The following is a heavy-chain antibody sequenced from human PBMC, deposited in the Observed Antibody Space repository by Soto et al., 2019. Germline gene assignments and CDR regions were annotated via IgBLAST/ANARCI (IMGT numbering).Heavy chain of an antibody. D-gene: IGHD2-21*02. V-gene: IGHV1-46*03. CDR2: INPSGGYT. Sequence: QVQLVQSGAEVKKPGASVKVSCKASGYTFTSYYMNWVRQAPGQGLEWLGIINPSGGYTTYAQRCLGTVPLSSDTSASAGPMEVGSLTSEDTAVYDWARGAGIGVVAAPYGHWGQGALVTVSS. CDR1: GYTFTSYY. CDR3: ARGAGIGVVAAPYGH. J-gene: IGHJ4*02.